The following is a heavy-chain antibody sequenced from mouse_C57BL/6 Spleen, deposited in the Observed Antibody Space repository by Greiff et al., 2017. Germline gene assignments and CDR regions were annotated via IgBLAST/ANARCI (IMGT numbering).Heavy chain of an antibody. V-gene: IGHV1-7*01. CDR1: GYTFTSSW. D-gene: IGHD1-1*01. Sequence: VQLVESGAELAKPGASVKLSCKASGYTFTSSWMHWVKQRPGQGLEWIGYINPSSGYTKYNQKFKDKAALTADQSSSTAYMQLISLPYADSAVYYCATLSYDSSYYAMGYGGQGTSVTVSS. J-gene: IGHJ4*01. CDR3: ATLSYDSSYYAMGY. CDR2: INPSSGYT.